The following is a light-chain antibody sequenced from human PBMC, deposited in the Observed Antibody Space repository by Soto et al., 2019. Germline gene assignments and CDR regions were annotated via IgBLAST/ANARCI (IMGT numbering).Light chain of an antibody. CDR2: EVS. CDR1: SSDVGGYNY. CDR3: SSYAGSNNLPVV. J-gene: IGLJ2*01. Sequence: QSALTQPPSASGSPGQSVTISCTGTSSDVGGYNYVSWYQQHPGKAPKLMIYEVSKRPPGVPDRFSGSKSGNTASLTVSGLQAEDEADYYCSSYAGSNNLPVVFGGGTKVTVL. V-gene: IGLV2-8*01.